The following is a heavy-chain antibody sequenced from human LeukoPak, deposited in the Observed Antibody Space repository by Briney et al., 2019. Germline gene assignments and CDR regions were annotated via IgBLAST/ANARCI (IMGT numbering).Heavy chain of an antibody. CDR1: GFTVSSNY. J-gene: IGHJ4*01. D-gene: IGHD2-2*01. V-gene: IGHV3-53*01. CDR3: AKSVTSWSPFDC. CDR2: IYSGGST. Sequence: PGGSLRLSCAASGFTVSSNYMSWVRQAPGKGLEWVSVIYSGGSTYYADSVQGRFTISRDNSKNTLYLQMYSLRAEDTAVYYCAKSVTSWSPFDCWGHGTLVTVSS.